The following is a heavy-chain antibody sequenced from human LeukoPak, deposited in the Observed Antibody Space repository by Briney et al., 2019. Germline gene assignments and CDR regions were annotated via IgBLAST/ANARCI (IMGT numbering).Heavy chain of an antibody. J-gene: IGHJ5*02. CDR3: ARGRPDGSGSYYKFDP. CDR2: IYYSGRT. D-gene: IGHD3-10*01. V-gene: IGHV4-39*01. Sequence: SETLSLTCTVSAGSISSSNYYWGWIRQPPGKGLEWIGSIYYSGRTYYNPSLKSRVTISVNTSKKQFPLKLSSVTAADTAVYYCARGRPDGSGSYYKFDPWGQGTLVTVSS. CDR1: AGSISSSNYY.